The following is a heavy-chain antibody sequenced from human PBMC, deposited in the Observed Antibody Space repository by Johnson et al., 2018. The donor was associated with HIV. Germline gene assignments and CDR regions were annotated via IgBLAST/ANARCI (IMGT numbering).Heavy chain of an antibody. D-gene: IGHD1-26*01. V-gene: IGHV3-23*04. CDR3: ARFAGAGDAFDF. CDR2: ISGSGGST. J-gene: IGHJ3*01. Sequence: VQLVESGGGVVQPGRSLRLSCAVSGFTFSRYAMSWVRQAPGKGLAWVSAISGSGGSTYYADYVKGRFTISSDNSKNTLYLQMNILRAEDTAVYYCARFAGAGDAFDFLGQGTMVTVSS. CDR1: GFTFSRYA.